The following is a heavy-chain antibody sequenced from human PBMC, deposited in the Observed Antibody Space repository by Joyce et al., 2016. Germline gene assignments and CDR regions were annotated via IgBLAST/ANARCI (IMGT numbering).Heavy chain of an antibody. V-gene: IGHV1-69*12. Sequence: QVLLVQSGAAVKRPGSSLRVSCKSSGGDFSNYTVNWVRQAPGQRLEWMGGINPVFGAAKYAEDFQGRVTLTADQSTRTAYLELSSLTSADTAVYYCARGGTSSDHYFFYTLDVWGPGTTVIVSS. D-gene: IGHD1-14*01. CDR2: INPVFGAA. CDR1: GGDFSNYT. J-gene: IGHJ6*02. CDR3: ARGGTSSDHYFFYTLDV.